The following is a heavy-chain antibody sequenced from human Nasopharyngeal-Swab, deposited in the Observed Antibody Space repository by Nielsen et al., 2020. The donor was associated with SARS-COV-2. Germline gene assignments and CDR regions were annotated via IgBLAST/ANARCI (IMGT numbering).Heavy chain of an antibody. CDR1: GFPFNIYW. J-gene: IGHJ3*02. Sequence: GGSLRLSCAASGFPFNIYWMRWVSQAPGKGLEWVANIKQDGSEKYYVNSVKGRFTITRDNAKNSLYLQMNSLRAEDTAVYYCARDPIPAGGSDGFDIWGQGTMVTVSS. V-gene: IGHV3-7*01. CDR3: ARDPIPAGGSDGFDI. CDR2: IKQDGSEK. D-gene: IGHD1-26*01.